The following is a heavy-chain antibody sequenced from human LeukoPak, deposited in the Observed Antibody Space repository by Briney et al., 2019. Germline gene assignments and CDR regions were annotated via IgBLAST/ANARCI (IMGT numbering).Heavy chain of an antibody. V-gene: IGHV3-30*04. CDR2: ISYDGSNK. J-gene: IGHJ4*02. CDR3: ARDRIQEWLPPGRCDY. D-gene: IGHD5-12*01. Sequence: GGSLRLSCAASGFTFSSYAMHRVRQAPGKGLEWVAVISYDGSNKYYADSVKGRFTISRDNSKNTLYLQMNSLRAEDTAVYYCARDRIQEWLPPGRCDYWGQGTLVTVSS. CDR1: GFTFSSYA.